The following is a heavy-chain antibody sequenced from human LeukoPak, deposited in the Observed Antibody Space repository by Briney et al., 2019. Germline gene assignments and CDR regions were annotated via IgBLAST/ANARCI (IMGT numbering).Heavy chain of an antibody. CDR3: ARGSTYYDSSGQVPFDY. Sequence: GGSLRLSCAASGFTFSSYSMNWVRQAPGKGLEWGSHISGSSSTIYYADPVKGRFTISRDNGKNTLYLQMNSLRAEDTAVYYCARGSTYYDSSGQVPFDYRGQGTLVTVSS. CDR1: GFTFSSYS. D-gene: IGHD3-22*01. CDR2: ISGSSSTI. J-gene: IGHJ4*02. V-gene: IGHV3-48*01.